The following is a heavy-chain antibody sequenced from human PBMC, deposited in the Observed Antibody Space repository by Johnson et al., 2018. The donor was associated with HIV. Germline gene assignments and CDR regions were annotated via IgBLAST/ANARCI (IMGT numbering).Heavy chain of an antibody. CDR1: GFTFSNAW. D-gene: IGHD2-21*01. CDR2: ISSGST. J-gene: IGHJ3*02. Sequence: EVQLVESGGGVGQPGRSLKVPCAASGFTFSNAWMSWVRQAPGKGLEWVSSISSGSTYYADSVKGRFTISRDNAKNSLSLLMNSMRAEDTAVYYCARVPEGDDDAFDIWGQGTMVTVSS. V-gene: IGHV3-69-1*01. CDR3: ARVPEGDDDAFDI.